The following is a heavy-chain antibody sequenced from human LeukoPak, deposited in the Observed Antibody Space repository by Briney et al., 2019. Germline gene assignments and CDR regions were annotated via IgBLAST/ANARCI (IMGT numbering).Heavy chain of an antibody. CDR2: LYSGGGT. J-gene: IGHJ4*02. CDR3: ATGDYGDYGLYFDY. D-gene: IGHD4-17*01. CDR1: GFTVSSKN. Sequence: GGSLRLSCAASGFTVSSKNMNWVRQAPGKGLEWVSVLYSGGGTHYADSVKGRFTISRDSFKNTLYLQMTSLRAEDTSVYYCATGDYGDYGLYFDYWGQGVLVTVSS. V-gene: IGHV3-66*01.